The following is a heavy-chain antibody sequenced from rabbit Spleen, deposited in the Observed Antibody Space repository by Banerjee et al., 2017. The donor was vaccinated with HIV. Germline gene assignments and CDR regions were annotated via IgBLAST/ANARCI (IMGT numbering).Heavy chain of an antibody. CDR3: SRNSDAALHL. Sequence: QSLEESGGDLVKAEGSLTLTCTASGFSFSSNYYMCWVRQAPGKGLECIACIYADSSGSTYYASWAKGRFTISKTSSTVDLKMTSLTAADTATYFCSRNSDAALHLWGQGTLVTVS. D-gene: IGHD6-1*01. J-gene: IGHJ4*01. CDR2: IYADSSGST. V-gene: IGHV1S40*01. CDR1: GFSFSSNYY.